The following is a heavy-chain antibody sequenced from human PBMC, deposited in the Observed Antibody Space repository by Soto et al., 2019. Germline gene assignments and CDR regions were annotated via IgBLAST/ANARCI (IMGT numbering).Heavy chain of an antibody. CDR1: GGSIGSYY. V-gene: IGHV4-59*08. CDR2: SYYSGSP. Sequence: QVQLQESGPGLVKPSETLSLTCAVSGGSIGSYYWSWIRQPQGKGLEWIGYSYYSGSPNDNPSLKPRVNISVATSMNKFTLKLSSVLASETAVYYCACGCSRQIDSCGQGTLVTVSS. J-gene: IGHJ4*02. D-gene: IGHD3-10*02. CDR3: ACGCSRQIDS.